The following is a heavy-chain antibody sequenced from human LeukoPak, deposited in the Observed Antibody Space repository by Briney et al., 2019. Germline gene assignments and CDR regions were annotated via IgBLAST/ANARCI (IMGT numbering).Heavy chain of an antibody. J-gene: IGHJ5*02. Sequence: SETLSLTCTVSGGFISSYYWSWIRQPPGKGLEWIGYIYNPSLKSRVTISVDTSKNQFSLKLSSVTAADTAVYYCASRVGALVRNWFDPWGQGTLVTVSS. D-gene: IGHD1-26*01. CDR3: ASRVGALVRNWFDP. CDR1: GGFISSYY. CDR2: IY. V-gene: IGHV4-59*01.